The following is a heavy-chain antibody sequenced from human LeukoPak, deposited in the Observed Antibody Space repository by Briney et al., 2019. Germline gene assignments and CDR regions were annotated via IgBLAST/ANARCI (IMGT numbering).Heavy chain of an antibody. D-gene: IGHD2-2*01. V-gene: IGHV3-9*01. CDR2: ISWGTDSI. Sequence: PGRSLRLSCAASGFTFNDHAMYWVRQVPGKGLEWVSGISWGTDSIGYADSVKGRFTISRDNSKNTLYLQMNSLRAEDTAVYYCAKDGDIVVVPAAMLEWGGLIRLQSHYFDYWGQGTLVTVSS. J-gene: IGHJ4*02. CDR3: AKDGDIVVVPAAMLEWGGLIRLQSHYFDY. CDR1: GFTFNDHA.